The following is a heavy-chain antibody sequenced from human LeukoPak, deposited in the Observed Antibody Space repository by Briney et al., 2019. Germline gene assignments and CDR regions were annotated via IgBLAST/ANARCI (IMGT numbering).Heavy chain of an antibody. Sequence: SETLSLTCTVSGGSISSGGYYWSWIRQHPGKGLEGIGYIYYSGSTYYNPSLKSRVTISVDTSKNQFSLKLSSVTAADTAVYYCARTARWFGETDWGQGTLVTVSS. CDR3: ARTARWFGETD. D-gene: IGHD3-10*01. CDR1: GGSISSGGYY. CDR2: IYYSGST. J-gene: IGHJ4*02. V-gene: IGHV4-31*03.